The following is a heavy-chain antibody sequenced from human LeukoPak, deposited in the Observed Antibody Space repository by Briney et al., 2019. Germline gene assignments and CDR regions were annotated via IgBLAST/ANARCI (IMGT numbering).Heavy chain of an antibody. J-gene: IGHJ3*02. CDR2: ISGSGGST. Sequence: GGSLRLSCAASGFTFSSYGMSWVRQAPGKGLEWVSAISGSGGSTYYADSVKGRFTISRDNSKNTLYLQMNSLRAEDTAVYYCAGDLITMVRGVRDAFDIWGQGTMVTVSS. V-gene: IGHV3-23*01. D-gene: IGHD3-10*01. CDR1: GFTFSSYG. CDR3: AGDLITMVRGVRDAFDI.